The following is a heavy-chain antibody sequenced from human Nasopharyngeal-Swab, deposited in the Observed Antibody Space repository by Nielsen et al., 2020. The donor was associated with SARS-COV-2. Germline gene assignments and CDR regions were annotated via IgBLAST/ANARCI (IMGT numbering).Heavy chain of an antibody. V-gene: IGHV5-10-1*01. CDR2: IDPSDSYT. Sequence: GESLKISWKGSGYSFTSYLISWVRQIPGKGLEWMGRIDPSDSYTNYSPSFQGHVTISADKSISTAYLQWSSLKASDTAMYYCARQKAVAFYYYYGMDVWGQGTTVTVSS. D-gene: IGHD6-19*01. CDR1: GYSFTSYL. CDR3: ARQKAVAFYYYYGMDV. J-gene: IGHJ6*02.